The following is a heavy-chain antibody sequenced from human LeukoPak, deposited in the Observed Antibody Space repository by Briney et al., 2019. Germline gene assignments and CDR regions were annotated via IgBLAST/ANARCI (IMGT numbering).Heavy chain of an antibody. CDR2: INPSGGST. CDR3: AREGTGYSSGWKENWFDP. Sequence: GSSVKVSCKASGGTFSSYAISWVRQAPGQGLEWMGIINPSGGSTSYAQKFQGRVTMTRDTSTSTVYMELSSLRSEDTAVYYCAREGTGYSSGWKENWFDPWGQGALVTVSS. CDR1: GGTFSSYA. V-gene: IGHV1-46*01. J-gene: IGHJ5*02. D-gene: IGHD6-19*01.